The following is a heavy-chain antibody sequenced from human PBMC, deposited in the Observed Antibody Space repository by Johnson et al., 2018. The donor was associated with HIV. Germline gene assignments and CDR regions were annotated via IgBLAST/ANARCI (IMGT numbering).Heavy chain of an antibody. CDR1: GFTFSSYW. J-gene: IGHJ3*02. CDR3: ARGWSGAFDI. Sequence: VQLVESGGGLVQPGGSLRLSCAASGFTFSSYWMSWVRQAPGKGLEWVANIKQGGSEKYYVDSVKGRFIVSRDNAKNLLYLQMSSLRAEDTAVYYCARGWSGAFDIWGQGTMVTVSS. CDR2: IKQGGSEK. D-gene: IGHD2-15*01. V-gene: IGHV3-7*05.